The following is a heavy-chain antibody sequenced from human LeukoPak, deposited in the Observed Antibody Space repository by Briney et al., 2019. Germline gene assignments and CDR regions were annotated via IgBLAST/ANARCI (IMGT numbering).Heavy chain of an antibody. V-gene: IGHV3-23*01. Sequence: GGSLRLSCVASGFIFSNYGMSWVRQVPGKGLEWVSAISGSGGSTYYADSVKGRFTISRDNSKNTLYLQMNSLRAEDTAVYYCAKDVSTVTYYFDYWGQGTLVTVSS. CDR1: GFIFSNYG. J-gene: IGHJ4*02. CDR3: AKDVSTVTYYFDY. CDR2: ISGSGGST. D-gene: IGHD4-11*01.